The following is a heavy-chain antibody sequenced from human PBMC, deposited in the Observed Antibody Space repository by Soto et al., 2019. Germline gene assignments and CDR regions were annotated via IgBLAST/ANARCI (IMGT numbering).Heavy chain of an antibody. D-gene: IGHD3-10*01. CDR3: ARGLILWFGELSRRGGYYYCMDV. V-gene: IGHV4-34*01. J-gene: IGHJ6*03. CDR1: GGSFSGYQ. CDR2: INDSGNI. Sequence: QVQLQQWGAGLLKPSETLSLTCAVYGGSFSGYQWSWIRQTPGKGLEWIGEINDSGNINYNPSLKSGVPVWVDTAKKQISLKLSSGTAADTAVYYCARGLILWFGELSRRGGYYYCMDVWGKGTTVTVSS.